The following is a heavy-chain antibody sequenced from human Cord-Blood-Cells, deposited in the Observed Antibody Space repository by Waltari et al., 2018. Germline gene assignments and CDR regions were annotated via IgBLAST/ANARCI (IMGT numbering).Heavy chain of an antibody. V-gene: IGHV1-69*09. J-gene: IGHJ6*03. CDR2: IIPILGIA. CDR1: GGTFRSCA. D-gene: IGHD6-6*01. Sequence: QVQLVQFGAEVTKTGSAVKVSCKASGGTFRSCAIRWWRKAPGPGLEWMGRIIPILGIANYAQKFQGRVTITADKSTSTAYMELSSLRSEDTAVYYCASKSSSSYYYYMDVWGKGTTVTVSS. CDR3: ASKSSSSYYYYMDV.